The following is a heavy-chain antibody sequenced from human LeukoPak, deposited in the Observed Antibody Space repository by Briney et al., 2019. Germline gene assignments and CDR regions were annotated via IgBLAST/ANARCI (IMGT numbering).Heavy chain of an antibody. D-gene: IGHD3-22*01. J-gene: IGHJ4*02. V-gene: IGHV1-2*02. CDR1: GYTFTGYY. CDR2: INPDTGGT. Sequence: GASVKVSCKASGYTFTGYYMHWVRQAPGQGLEWMGWINPDTGGTNYAQKFQGRVTMTRDTSISTAYMELSGLRSDDTAVYYCARNFYFDSSGYYHYWGQGTLVTVSS. CDR3: ARNFYFDSSGYYHY.